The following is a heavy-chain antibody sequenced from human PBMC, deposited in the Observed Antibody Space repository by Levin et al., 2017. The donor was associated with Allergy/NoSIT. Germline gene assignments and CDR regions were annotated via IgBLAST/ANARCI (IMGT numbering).Heavy chain of an antibody. V-gene: IGHV3-23*01. CDR1: GFAFSNYA. CDR2: TGGSGAST. D-gene: IGHD4/OR15-4a*01. Sequence: GGSLRLSCAASGFAFSNYAMSWVRQAPGMGLEWVSGTGGSGASTYYADSVKGRVTISRDNSKNTLYLQMSSLRAEDTAVYYCAKGPSNDYSTSWFDYWGQGTLVTVSS. J-gene: IGHJ5*01. CDR3: AKGPSNDYSTSWFDY.